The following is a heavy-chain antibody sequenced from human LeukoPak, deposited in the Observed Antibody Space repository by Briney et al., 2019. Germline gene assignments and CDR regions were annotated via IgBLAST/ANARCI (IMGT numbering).Heavy chain of an antibody. Sequence: GASVKVSCKASGYTFTSYYMHWVRQAPGQGLEWMGIINPSGGSTSYAQKFQGRVTMTRDTSPSTVYIELSSLRSEDTAVHYCARVGYSYGLYYFAYWGQGTLVTVSS. CDR3: ARVGYSYGLYYFAY. V-gene: IGHV1-46*01. CDR1: GYTFTSYY. D-gene: IGHD5-18*01. CDR2: INPSGGST. J-gene: IGHJ4*02.